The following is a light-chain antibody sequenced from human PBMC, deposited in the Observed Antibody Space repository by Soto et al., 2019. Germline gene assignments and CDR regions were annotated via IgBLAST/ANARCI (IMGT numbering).Light chain of an antibody. CDR2: EVS. CDR1: TSDVGNYSY. Sequence: QSVLTQPPSASGSPGQSVTISCTGTTSDVGNYSYVSWYQQHPGKAPKLMIYEVSKRPSGVPDRFTGSKSGNTASLTGSGRKAKDEADYCCSSCAGRNHYIFGTGTKVTVL. J-gene: IGLJ1*01. CDR3: SSCAGRNHYI. V-gene: IGLV2-8*01.